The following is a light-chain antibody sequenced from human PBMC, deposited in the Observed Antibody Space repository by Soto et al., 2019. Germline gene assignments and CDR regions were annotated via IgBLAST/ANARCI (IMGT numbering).Light chain of an antibody. V-gene: IGKV1-5*03. Sequence: DIQMTQSPSTLSASVGDRVTITCRASQSISCWLAWYQQKPGKAPKLLIYKASSLESGVPSRFSGSGSGTEFTLTISSLQPDDFATYYCQQYNSYSSYTFGQGTKLEIK. CDR1: QSISCW. CDR3: QQYNSYSSYT. CDR2: KAS. J-gene: IGKJ2*01.